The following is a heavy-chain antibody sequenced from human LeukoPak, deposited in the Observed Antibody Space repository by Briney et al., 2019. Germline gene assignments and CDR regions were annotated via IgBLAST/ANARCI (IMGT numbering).Heavy chain of an antibody. Sequence: GGSLRLSCAASGFTFSSYGMHWVRQAPGKGLEWVAVISYDGSNKYYADSVKGRFTISRDNSNNTLYLQMNSLRAEDTAVYYCAKVRSAGSRHFFCDVMDVWGQGTTVTVSS. D-gene: IGHD6-13*01. V-gene: IGHV3-30*18. CDR1: GFTFSSYG. J-gene: IGHJ6*02. CDR3: AKVRSAGSRHFFCDVMDV. CDR2: ISYDGSNK.